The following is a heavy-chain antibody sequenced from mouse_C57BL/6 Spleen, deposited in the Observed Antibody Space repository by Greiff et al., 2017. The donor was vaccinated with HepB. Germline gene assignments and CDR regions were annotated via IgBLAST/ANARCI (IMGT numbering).Heavy chain of an antibody. J-gene: IGHJ2*01. Sequence: QVQLQQSGAELVRPGSSVKLSCKASGYTFTSYWMHWVKQRPIQGLEWIGNIDPSDSETNYNQKFKDKATLTVDKSSSTAYMQLSSLTSEDSAVYYCARESGTFDYWGQGTTLTVSS. CDR3: ARESGTFDY. CDR1: GYTFTSYW. D-gene: IGHD1-3*01. V-gene: IGHV1-52*01. CDR2: IDPSDSET.